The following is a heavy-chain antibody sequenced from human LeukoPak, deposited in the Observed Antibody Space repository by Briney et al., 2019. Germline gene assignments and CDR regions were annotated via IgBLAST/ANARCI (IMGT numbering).Heavy chain of an antibody. CDR2: ISGSGGST. CDR1: GFTFSSYG. Sequence: GGSLRLSCAASGFTFSSYGMHWVRQAPGKGLEWVSAISGSGGSTYYADSVKGRFTISRDNSKNTLYLQMNSLRAEDTAVYYCAKISSSWYFYYFDYWGQGTLVTVSS. D-gene: IGHD6-13*01. CDR3: AKISSSWYFYYFDY. J-gene: IGHJ4*02. V-gene: IGHV3-23*01.